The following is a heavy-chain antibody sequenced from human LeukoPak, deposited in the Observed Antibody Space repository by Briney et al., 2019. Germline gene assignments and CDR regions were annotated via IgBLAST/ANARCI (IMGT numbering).Heavy chain of an antibody. CDR1: GGSISSADYY. CDR2: MYYSGST. D-gene: IGHD3-22*01. Sequence: SETLSLTCSVSGGSISSADYYWSWIRQHPGKGLEWIGYMYYSGSTYSNPSLKSRVTISVDTSKIQFSLKLSSVTAADTAMYYCARVIRDSGGYYHWFDPWGQGTLVTVSS. V-gene: IGHV4-31*03. J-gene: IGHJ5*02. CDR3: ARVIRDSGGYYHWFDP.